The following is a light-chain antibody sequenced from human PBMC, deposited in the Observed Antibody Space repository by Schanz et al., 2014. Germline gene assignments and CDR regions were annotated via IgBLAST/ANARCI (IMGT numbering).Light chain of an antibody. J-gene: IGKJ5*01. CDR2: GAS. Sequence: IVMTQSPATLSVSPGERATLSCRASQSVSSNLAWYQQKPGQAPRLLIYGASTRATGIPARFSGSGSGTEFTLTISSLQSEDFATYYCQQLHSYPITFGQGTRLDLK. V-gene: IGKV3-15*01. CDR1: QSVSSN. CDR3: QQLHSYPIT.